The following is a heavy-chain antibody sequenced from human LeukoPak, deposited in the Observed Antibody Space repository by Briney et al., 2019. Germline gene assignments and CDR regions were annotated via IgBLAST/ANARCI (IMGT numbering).Heavy chain of an antibody. J-gene: IGHJ4*02. CDR1: GYTFTGYY. CDR2: INPNSGGT. Sequence: GASEKVSCKASGYTFTGYYMHWVRQAPGQGLEWMGWINPNSGGTNYAQKFQGRVTMTRDTSISTAYMELSRLRSDDTAVYYCARLLWFGETHFDYWGQGTLVTVSS. V-gene: IGHV1-2*02. CDR3: ARLLWFGETHFDY. D-gene: IGHD3-10*01.